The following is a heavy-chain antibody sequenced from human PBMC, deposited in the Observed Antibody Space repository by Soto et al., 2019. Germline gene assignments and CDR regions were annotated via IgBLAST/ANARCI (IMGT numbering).Heavy chain of an antibody. CDR1: GFTFSSYG. Sequence: GGSLRLSCAASGFTFSSYGMHWVRQAPGKGLEWVAVISYDGSNKYYADSVKGRFTISRDNSKNTLYLQMNSLRAEDTAVYYCAKDLGYYDSSGYSSLDYWGQGTLVTVSS. J-gene: IGHJ4*02. V-gene: IGHV3-30*18. CDR2: ISYDGSNK. CDR3: AKDLGYYDSSGYSSLDY. D-gene: IGHD3-22*01.